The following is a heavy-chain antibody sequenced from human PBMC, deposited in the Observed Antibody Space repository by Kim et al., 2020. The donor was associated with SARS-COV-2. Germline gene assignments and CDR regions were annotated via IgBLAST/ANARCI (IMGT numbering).Heavy chain of an antibody. CDR1: GGSISSYY. Sequence: SETLSLTCTVSGGSISSYYWSWIRQPARKGLEWIGRIYTSGSTNYNPSLKSRVTMSVDTSKNQFSLKLSSVTAADTAVYYCARDLRTGTGSDAFDIWGQGTMVTVSS. V-gene: IGHV4-4*07. J-gene: IGHJ3*02. CDR3: ARDLRTGTGSDAFDI. D-gene: IGHD1-7*01. CDR2: IYTSGST.